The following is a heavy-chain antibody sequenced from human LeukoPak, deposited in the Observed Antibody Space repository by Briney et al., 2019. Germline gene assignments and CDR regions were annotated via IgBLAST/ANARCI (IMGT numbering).Heavy chain of an antibody. CDR3: AGAYYDFWSGYYNGDY. Sequence: GGSLRLSCAASGFTFSSYSMNWVRQAPGKGLEWVSSISSSSSYIYYADSVKGRFTISRDNAKNSLYLQMNSLRAEDTAVYYCAGAYYDFWSGYYNGDYWGQGTLVTVSS. V-gene: IGHV3-21*01. J-gene: IGHJ4*02. CDR1: GFTFSSYS. D-gene: IGHD3-3*01. CDR2: ISSSSSYI.